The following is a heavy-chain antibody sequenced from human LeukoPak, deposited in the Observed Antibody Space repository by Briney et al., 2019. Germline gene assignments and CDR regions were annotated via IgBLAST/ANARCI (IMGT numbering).Heavy chain of an antibody. Sequence: GGTLRLSCAASGFTFSNHGMNWVRQAPGKGLEWVSGINWNGGSTGYADSVEGRFTISRDNAKNSQYLQMNSLSVEDTALYYCARAQTYGDSRLLLDYWGQGTLVTVSS. V-gene: IGHV3-20*04. CDR2: INWNGGST. CDR1: GFTFSNHG. CDR3: ARAQTYGDSRLLLDY. J-gene: IGHJ4*02. D-gene: IGHD4-17*01.